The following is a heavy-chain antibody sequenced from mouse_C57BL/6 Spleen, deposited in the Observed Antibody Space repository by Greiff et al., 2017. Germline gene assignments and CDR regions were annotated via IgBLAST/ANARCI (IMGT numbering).Heavy chain of an antibody. CDR1: GYSFTGYF. CDR3: ARLGYYYGSSGY. D-gene: IGHD1-1*01. V-gene: IGHV1-20*01. J-gene: IGHJ2*01. Sequence: EVQLQQSGPELVKPGDSVKISCKASGYSFTGYFMNWVMQSHGKSLEWIGRINPYNGDTFYNQKFKGKATLTVDKSSSTAHMELRSLTSEDSAVYYCARLGYYYGSSGYWGQGTTLTVSS. CDR2: INPYNGDT.